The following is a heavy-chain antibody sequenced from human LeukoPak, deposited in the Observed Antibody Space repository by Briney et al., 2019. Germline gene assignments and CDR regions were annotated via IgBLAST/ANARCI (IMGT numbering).Heavy chain of an antibody. CDR1: GFTFGSYG. Sequence: PGGSLRLSCAGSGFTFGSYGMHWFRQTPGKGLEWVAVIAYDGSRAFYADSVKGRFTISRDNSKNTMSVQMDDLRAEHTAVYYCTRYNNDHFDYWGQGTLVTVSS. CDR3: TRYNNDHFDY. J-gene: IGHJ4*02. CDR2: IAYDGSRA. D-gene: IGHD1-14*01. V-gene: IGHV3-33*01.